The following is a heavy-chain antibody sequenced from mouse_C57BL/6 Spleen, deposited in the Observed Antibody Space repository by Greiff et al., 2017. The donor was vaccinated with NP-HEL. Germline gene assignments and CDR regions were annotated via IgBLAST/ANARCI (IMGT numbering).Heavy chain of an antibody. CDR3: ARITTVVGYFDV. CDR2: ISYDGSN. CDR1: GYSITSGYY. Sequence: EVKLEESGPGLVKPSQSLSLTCSVTGYSITSGYYWNWIRQFPGNKLEWMGYISYDGSNNYNPSLKNRISITRDTSKNQVFLKLNSVTTEDTATYYCARITTVVGYFDVWGTGTTVTVSS. V-gene: IGHV3-6*01. D-gene: IGHD1-1*01. J-gene: IGHJ1*03.